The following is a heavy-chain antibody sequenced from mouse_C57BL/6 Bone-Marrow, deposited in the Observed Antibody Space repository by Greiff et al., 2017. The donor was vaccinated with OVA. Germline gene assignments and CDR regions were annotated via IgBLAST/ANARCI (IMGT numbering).Heavy chain of an antibody. J-gene: IGHJ2*01. CDR1: GYTFTEYT. D-gene: IGHD2-3*01. V-gene: IGHV1-62-2*01. CDR2: FYPGSGSI. CDR3: ARHEAHIYDGYYYFDY. Sequence: QVQLQQPGAELVRPGTSVKLSCKASGYTFTEYTIHWVKQRSGQGLEWIGWFYPGSGSIKYNEKFKDKATLTADKSSSTVYMELSRLTAEDSAVYFCARHEAHIYDGYYYFDYWGQGTTLTVSS.